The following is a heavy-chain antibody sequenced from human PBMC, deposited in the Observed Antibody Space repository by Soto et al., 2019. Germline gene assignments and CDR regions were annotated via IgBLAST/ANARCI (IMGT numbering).Heavy chain of an antibody. V-gene: IGHV4-59*01. CDR3: ARGPYSSSARYYYSYMDV. CDR2: IYYSGST. Sequence: PSETLSLTCTVSTGSISSYYWNWIRQPPGKGLEWIGYIYYSGSTNYNPSLESRVTISVDTSKNQFSLKLSSVTAADTAVYYCARGPYSSSARYYYSYMDVWGKGTTVTAP. J-gene: IGHJ6*03. D-gene: IGHD6-6*01. CDR1: TGSISSYY.